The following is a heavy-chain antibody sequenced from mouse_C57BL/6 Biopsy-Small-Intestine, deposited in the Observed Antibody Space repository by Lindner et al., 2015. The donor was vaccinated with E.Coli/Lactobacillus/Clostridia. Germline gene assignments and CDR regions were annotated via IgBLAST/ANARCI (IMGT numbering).Heavy chain of an antibody. CDR3: ARRGSSHAMDY. Sequence: VQLQESGPELVKPGASVKISCKASGYAFSSSWMNWVKQRPGKGLEWIGRIYPGDGDTNYNGKFKGKATLTADKSSSTAYMQLSSLTSEDSAVYFCARRGSSHAMDYRGQGTSVTVSS. CDR2: IYPGDGDT. J-gene: IGHJ4*01. V-gene: IGHV1-82*01. CDR1: GYAFSSSW.